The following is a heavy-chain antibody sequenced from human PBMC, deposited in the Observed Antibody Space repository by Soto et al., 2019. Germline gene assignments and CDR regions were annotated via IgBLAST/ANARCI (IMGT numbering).Heavy chain of an antibody. CDR3: ARVERGTATTVVDAFDI. CDR2: MSHSGGT. CDR1: GGFVSSGSYY. V-gene: IGHV4-34*01. D-gene: IGHD1-1*01. J-gene: IGHJ3*02. Sequence: QVQLQQWGAGLLKPSETLSLTCAVYGGFVSSGSYYWSWIRQPPGKGLEWIGEMSHSGGTHFNPSLKSLVTISVDTSKHQFSLKMSSVTAAATALYYCARVERGTATTVVDAFDIWGPGTMVTVSS.